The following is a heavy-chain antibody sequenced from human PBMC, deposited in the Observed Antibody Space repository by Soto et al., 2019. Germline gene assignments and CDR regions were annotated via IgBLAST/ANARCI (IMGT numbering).Heavy chain of an antibody. J-gene: IGHJ3*01. CDR1: GFTFNGYA. Sequence: PGGSLRLSCAASGFTFNGYAKSWVRQAPGKGLEWVSGISGGGTNTYYADSVKGRFTISRDNSKDTLYLQMNSLRAEDTAVYFCAKENSKAFGVWGQGTMVTVS. V-gene: IGHV3-23*01. CDR3: AKENSKAFGV. CDR2: ISGGGTNT. D-gene: IGHD3-22*01.